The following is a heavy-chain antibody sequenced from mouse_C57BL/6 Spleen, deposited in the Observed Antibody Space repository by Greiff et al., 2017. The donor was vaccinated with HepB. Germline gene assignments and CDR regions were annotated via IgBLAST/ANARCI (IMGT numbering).Heavy chain of an antibody. J-gene: IGHJ2*01. CDR1: GYAFTNYL. CDR2: INPGSGGT. CDR3: ARGPLYYYGSSYDY. D-gene: IGHD1-1*01. V-gene: IGHV1-54*01. Sequence: QVQLQQSGAELVRPGTSVKVSCKASGYAFTNYLIEWVKQRPGQGLEWIGVINPGSGGTNYNKKFKGKATLTADKSSSTAYMQLSSLTSEDSAVYFCARGPLYYYGSSYDYWGQGTTLTVSS.